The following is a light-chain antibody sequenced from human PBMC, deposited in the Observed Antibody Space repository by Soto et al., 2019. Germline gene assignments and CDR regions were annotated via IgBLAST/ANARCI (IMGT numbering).Light chain of an antibody. CDR2: GAS. Sequence: EIVMTHSPATLSVSPGERAALSCRGSQSVSSSFLAWYQQKPGQAPRLLIYGASNRATGIPDRFSGSGSGTDFTLTISRLEPEDFAVYYCQQYVTSPWAFGQGTKVDIK. CDR3: QQYVTSPWA. J-gene: IGKJ1*01. CDR1: QSVSSSF. V-gene: IGKV3-20*01.